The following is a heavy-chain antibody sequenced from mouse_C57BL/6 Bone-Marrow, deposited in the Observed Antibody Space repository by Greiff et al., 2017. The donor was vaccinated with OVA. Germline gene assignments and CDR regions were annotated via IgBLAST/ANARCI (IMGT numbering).Heavy chain of an antibody. J-gene: IGHJ4*01. V-gene: IGHV1-55*01. Sequence: QVQLKESGPVLVKPGASVKLSCKASGYTFTSYWITWVKQRPGQGLEWIGDIYPGSGSTNYTEKFKSKATMTVDTSSSTAYLQLSSLTSEDSAVYYCARDWGAMDYWSQGTAVTVSS. CDR2: IYPGSGST. CDR1: GYTFTSYW. D-gene: IGHD4-1*01. CDR3: ARDWGAMDY.